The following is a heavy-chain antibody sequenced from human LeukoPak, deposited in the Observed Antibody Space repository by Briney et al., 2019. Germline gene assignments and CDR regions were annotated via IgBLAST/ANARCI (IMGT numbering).Heavy chain of an antibody. J-gene: IGHJ6*02. Sequence: PGGSLRLSCAASGFTFSSYSMNWVRQAPGKGLEWVSYISSSSSTIYYADSVKGRFTISRDNAKNSLYLQMNSLRAEDTAVYYCAREGGVLRYPHGVWYYGMDVWGQGTTVTVSS. CDR2: ISSSSSTI. CDR3: AREGGVLRYPHGVWYYGMDV. V-gene: IGHV3-48*01. D-gene: IGHD3-9*01. CDR1: GFTFSSYS.